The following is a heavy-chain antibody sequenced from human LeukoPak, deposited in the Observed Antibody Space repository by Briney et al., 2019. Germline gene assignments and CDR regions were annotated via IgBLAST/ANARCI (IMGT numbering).Heavy chain of an antibody. CDR2: VSSSSSYI. J-gene: IGHJ5*02. Sequence: GGSLRLSCAASGFTFSSYPMTWVRQAPGKGLEWVASVSSSSSYIYYTNSVKGRFTVSRDNAGKSLYLQMNGLRAEDTAVYYCAKDPYSSSWYNWFDPWGQGTLVTVSS. CDR3: AKDPYSSSWYNWFDP. D-gene: IGHD6-13*01. V-gene: IGHV3-21*04. CDR1: GFTFSSYP.